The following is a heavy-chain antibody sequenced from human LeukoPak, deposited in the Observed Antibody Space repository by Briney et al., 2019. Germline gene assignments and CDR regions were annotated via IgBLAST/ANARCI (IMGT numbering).Heavy chain of an antibody. J-gene: IGHJ6*02. CDR2: FDPEDGET. Sequence: ASAKVSRKVSGYTLTELSMHWVRQAPGKGLKWMGGFDPEDGETIHAQKFQGRVTMTEDTSTDTAYMELSSLRSEDTAVYYCATGTIRFLEWLYPVGGFRYYYYGMDVWGQGTTVTVSS. CDR1: GYTLTELS. V-gene: IGHV1-24*01. CDR3: ATGTIRFLEWLYPVGGFRYYYYGMDV. D-gene: IGHD3-3*01.